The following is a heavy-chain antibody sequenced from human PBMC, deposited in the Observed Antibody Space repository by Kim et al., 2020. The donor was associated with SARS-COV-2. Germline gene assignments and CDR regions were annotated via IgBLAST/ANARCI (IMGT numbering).Heavy chain of an antibody. CDR3: ARGLLRDYGLGY. V-gene: IGHV4-34*01. D-gene: IGHD4-17*01. Sequence: SETLSLTCAVYGGSFSGYYWSWIRQPPGKGLEWIGEINHSGSTNYNPSLKSRVTISVDTSKNQFSLKLSSVTAADTAVYYCARGLLRDYGLGYWGQGTLVTVSS. J-gene: IGHJ4*02. CDR2: INHSGST. CDR1: GGSFSGYY.